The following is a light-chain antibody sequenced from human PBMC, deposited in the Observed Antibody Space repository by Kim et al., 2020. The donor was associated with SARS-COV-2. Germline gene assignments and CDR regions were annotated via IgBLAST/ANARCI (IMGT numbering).Light chain of an antibody. Sequence: VSPGQTASITCSGDKMGDKYACCYQQKRDQSPVLVIYQDSKRPSGIPERFSGSNSGNTATLTISGTQAMDEADYYCQAWDSSTVVFGGGTQLTVL. V-gene: IGLV3-1*01. CDR1: KMGDKY. J-gene: IGLJ2*01. CDR3: QAWDSSTVV. CDR2: QDS.